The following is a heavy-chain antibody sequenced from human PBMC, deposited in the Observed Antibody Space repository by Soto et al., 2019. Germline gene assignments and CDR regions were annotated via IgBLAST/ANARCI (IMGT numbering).Heavy chain of an antibody. Sequence: GPQVKVSCKASGFTFTSSAMQWVRQARGQRLEWIGWIVVGSGNTNYAQKFQERVTITRDMSTSTAYMELNSLRAEDTAVYYCAKDSEQPTNWFDPWGQGTLVTVSS. D-gene: IGHD6-13*01. CDR1: GFTFTSSA. CDR3: AKDSEQPTNWFDP. V-gene: IGHV1-58*02. CDR2: IVVGSGNT. J-gene: IGHJ5*02.